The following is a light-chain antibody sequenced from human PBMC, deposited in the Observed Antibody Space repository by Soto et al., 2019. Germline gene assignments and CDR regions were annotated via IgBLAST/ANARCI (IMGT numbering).Light chain of an antibody. V-gene: IGLV2-14*01. CDR1: SSDVGGYSY. CDR3: SSFSSIAREV. Sequence: QSALTQPASVSGSPGQSITISCTGTSSDVGGYSYVSWYQQHPGKTPKLMIYEVSNRPSGVSHRFSGSKSGNTASLTISGLQTEDESDYYCSSFSSIAREVFGGGTKVTFL. CDR2: EVS. J-gene: IGLJ2*01.